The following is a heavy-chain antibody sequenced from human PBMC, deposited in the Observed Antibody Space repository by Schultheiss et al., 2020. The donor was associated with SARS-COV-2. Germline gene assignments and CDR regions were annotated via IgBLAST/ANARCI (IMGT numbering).Heavy chain of an antibody. CDR2: IRSKAYGGTT. CDR3: TRGLTTDY. V-gene: IGHV3-49*04. CDR1: GFTFSSYA. J-gene: IGHJ4*02. D-gene: IGHD1-1*01. Sequence: GGSLRLSCAASGFTFSSYAMSWVRQAPGKGLEWVGFIRSKAYGGTTEYAASVKGRFTISRDDSKSIAYLQMNSLKTEDTAVYYCTRGLTTDYWGQGTLVTVSS.